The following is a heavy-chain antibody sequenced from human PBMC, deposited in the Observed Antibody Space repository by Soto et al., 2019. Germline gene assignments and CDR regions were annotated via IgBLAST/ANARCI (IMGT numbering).Heavy chain of an antibody. CDR2: IYSGGTT. Sequence: EVQLVESGGGLVQPGGSLRLSCAASGFTISGSYMSWVRQAPGMGLEWVSIIYSGGTTRYADSVKGRFTISRDKSKNTLDLQINTLRVEDTAVYYCARGDSAVGYGAYLGHWGQGTLVTVSS. J-gene: IGHJ4*02. V-gene: IGHV3-53*01. CDR3: ARGDSAVGYGAYLGH. CDR1: GFTISGSY. D-gene: IGHD4-17*01.